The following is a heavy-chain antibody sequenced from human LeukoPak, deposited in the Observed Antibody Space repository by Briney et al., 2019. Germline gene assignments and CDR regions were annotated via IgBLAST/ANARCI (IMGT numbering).Heavy chain of an antibody. CDR3: AREFVEWFLRAEWFGEVEPFDY. Sequence: ASVKVSCKASGYTFTSYYMHWVRQAPGQGLEWMGIINPSGGSTSYAQKFQGRVTMTRDTSTSTVYMELSSLRSEDTAVYYCAREFVEWFLRAEWFGEVEPFDYWGQGTLVTVSS. CDR2: INPSGGST. J-gene: IGHJ4*02. D-gene: IGHD3-10*01. V-gene: IGHV1-46*03. CDR1: GYTFTSYY.